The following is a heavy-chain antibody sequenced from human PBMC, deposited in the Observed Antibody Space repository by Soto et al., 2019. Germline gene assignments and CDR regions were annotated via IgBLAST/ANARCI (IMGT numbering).Heavy chain of an antibody. CDR1: GFTFDDYT. V-gene: IGHV3-43*01. CDR2: ISCDGGST. J-gene: IGHJ2*01. Sequence: GGSLRLSCAASGFTFDDYTMHWVRQAPGKGLEWVSLISCDGGSTYYADSVKGRFTISRDNSKNSLYLQMNSLRTEDTALYYCARQAAAGSYWYFDLWGRGTLVTVSS. CDR3: ARQAAAGSYWYFDL. D-gene: IGHD6-13*01.